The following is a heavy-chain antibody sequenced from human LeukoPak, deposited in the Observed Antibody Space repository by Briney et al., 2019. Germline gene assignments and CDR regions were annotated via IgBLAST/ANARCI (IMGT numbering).Heavy chain of an antibody. Sequence: GGSLRLSCAASGFTFTSFGMSWVRQAPGKGLEWVSTISGSGGSTYYADSVKGRFTISRDNAKNSLYLQMNSLRAEDTAVYYCARGSSGWSPAPFDYWGQGTLVTVSS. D-gene: IGHD6-19*01. J-gene: IGHJ4*02. CDR3: ARGSSGWSPAPFDY. V-gene: IGHV3-23*01. CDR2: ISGSGGST. CDR1: GFTFTSFG.